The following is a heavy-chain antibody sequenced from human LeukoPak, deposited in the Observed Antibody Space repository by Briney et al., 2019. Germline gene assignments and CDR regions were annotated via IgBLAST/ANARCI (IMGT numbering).Heavy chain of an antibody. CDR2: ISSSGSTI. Sequence: GGSLRLSCAASGFTFSSYDMNWVRQAPGKGLEWVSYISSSGSTIYYADSEKGRFIISRDSDKKSLFLQMNSLTAETAVFYYCTELGITMVGGGWGKVATVTIAS. CDR3: TELGITMVGGG. CDR1: GFTFSSYD. D-gene: IGHD3-10*02. V-gene: IGHV3-48*03. J-gene: IGHJ6*04.